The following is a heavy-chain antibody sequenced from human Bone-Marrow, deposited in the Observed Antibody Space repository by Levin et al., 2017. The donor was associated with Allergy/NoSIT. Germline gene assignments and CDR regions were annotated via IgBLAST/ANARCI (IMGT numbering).Heavy chain of an antibody. CDR3: ARAMGTTVGARDYGSGSCGY. D-gene: IGHD3-10*01. J-gene: IGHJ4*02. V-gene: IGHV3-48*02. CDR1: GFTFSSYS. CDR2: ISSSSSAI. Sequence: GGSLRLSCAASGFTFSSYSMNWIRQAPGKGLEWVSYISSSSSAIYYADSVKGRFTISRDNAKNSLYLQMNSLRDEDTALYYCARAMGTTVGARDYGSGSCGYWGQGTLVTVSS.